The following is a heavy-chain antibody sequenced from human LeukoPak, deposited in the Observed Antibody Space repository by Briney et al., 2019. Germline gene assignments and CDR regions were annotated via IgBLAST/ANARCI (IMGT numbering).Heavy chain of an antibody. Sequence: SETLSLTCAVYGGSFSGYYWSWIRQPPGKGLEWIGEINHSGSTNYYPSLKSRVTISVDTSKNQFSLKLSSVTAADTAVYYCARALGYCSGGSCYSYYYYGMDVWGQGTTVTVSS. J-gene: IGHJ6*02. D-gene: IGHD2-15*01. CDR1: GGSFSGYY. V-gene: IGHV4-34*01. CDR2: INHSGST. CDR3: ARALGYCSGGSCYSYYYYGMDV.